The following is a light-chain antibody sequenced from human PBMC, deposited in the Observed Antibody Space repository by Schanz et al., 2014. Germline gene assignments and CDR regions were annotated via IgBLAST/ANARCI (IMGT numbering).Light chain of an antibody. V-gene: IGKV3D-20*01. J-gene: IGKJ1*01. CDR2: EAS. CDR3: QQYNNWPPWT. CDR1: QSVSSNY. Sequence: EIVLAQSPATLSLSPGERATLSCGASQSVSSNYLAWYQKRPGLAPRLLIYEASSRAPGIPDRFSGSASGTEFTLTISSPQSEDFAVYYCQQYNNWPPWTFGQGTKVEIK.